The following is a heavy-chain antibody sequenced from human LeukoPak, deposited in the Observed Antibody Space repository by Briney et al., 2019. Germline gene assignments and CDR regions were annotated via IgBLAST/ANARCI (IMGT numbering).Heavy chain of an antibody. D-gene: IGHD2/OR15-2a*01. Sequence: PSETLSLTCTVSGGSITTDHWNWIRQPPGKGLEWIGCIYYSGRTYYNPSLGSRVTISVDMSKSQFSLRLTSVTAADTALYYCARKNDFEIRGQGTLVTVSS. J-gene: IGHJ3*02. CDR2: IYYSGRT. CDR1: GGSITTDH. V-gene: IGHV4-59*01. CDR3: ARKNDFEI.